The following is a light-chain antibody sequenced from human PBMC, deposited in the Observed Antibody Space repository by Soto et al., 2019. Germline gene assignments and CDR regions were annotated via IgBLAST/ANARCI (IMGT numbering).Light chain of an antibody. V-gene: IGLV2-14*01. CDR3: TSYTISTTFV. J-gene: IGLJ2*01. CDR1: ISDIGAYNF. CDR2: HVT. Sequence: QSALTQPASVSGSPGQSITISCTGTISDIGAYNFVSWYQQHQGKAPILMIYHVTDRPSGVSTRFSASKSGNTASLTISGLQAEDEADYYCTSYTISTTFVFGAGTKLTVL.